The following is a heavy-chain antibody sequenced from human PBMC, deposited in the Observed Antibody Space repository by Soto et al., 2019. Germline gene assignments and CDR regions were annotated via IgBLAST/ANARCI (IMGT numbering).Heavy chain of an antibody. J-gene: IGHJ5*02. D-gene: IGHD2-2*01. CDR3: AREIVPRFNWFDP. CDR1: AGTFNNYA. CDR2: IIPFFGSQ. V-gene: IGHV1-69*01. Sequence: QVQLVQSGAEVKKPGYSVSVSCKASAGTFNNYAIAWVRQAPGQGLEWMGGIIPFFGSQKYSQKFQNRVTITVEESTSTSYMNLTGLRSDDTAVYYCAREIVPRFNWFDPWGQGTLVTVSS.